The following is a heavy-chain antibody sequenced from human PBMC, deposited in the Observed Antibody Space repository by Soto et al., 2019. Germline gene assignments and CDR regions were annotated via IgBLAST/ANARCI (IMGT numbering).Heavy chain of an antibody. Sequence: SETLSLTCNVSGGSISSYYWNWILQPPGKGLEWIGYIYYSGNTNYNPSLKSRVTISVDTSKNQFSLKLSSVTAADTAVYYCARVRRELYCGGDCYSKDDAFDIWGQGTMVTVSS. CDR3: ARVRRELYCGGDCYSKDDAFDI. CDR1: GGSISSYY. V-gene: IGHV4-59*01. CDR2: IYYSGNT. J-gene: IGHJ3*02. D-gene: IGHD2-21*02.